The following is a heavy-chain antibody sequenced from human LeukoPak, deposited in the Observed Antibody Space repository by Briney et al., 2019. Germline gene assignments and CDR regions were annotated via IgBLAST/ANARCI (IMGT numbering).Heavy chain of an antibody. J-gene: IGHJ5*02. D-gene: IGHD4-17*01. CDR2: ISVSGGTT. CDR1: GFTLSTYA. Sequence: GGSLRLSCAASGFTLSTYAMGWVRQAPGRGLEWVSSISVSGGTTYYADSVKGRFTISRDGSKNTLYLQMNSLRAEDTAVYYCARMVGYGDYNWFDPWGQGTLVTVSS. CDR3: ARMVGYGDYNWFDP. V-gene: IGHV3-23*01.